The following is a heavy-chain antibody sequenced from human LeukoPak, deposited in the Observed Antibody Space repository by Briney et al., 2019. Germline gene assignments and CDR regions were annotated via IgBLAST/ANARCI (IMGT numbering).Heavy chain of an antibody. CDR3: ARDFFYSSSWYAAYYYYGMDV. CDR2: IKQGGSEK. V-gene: IGHV3-7*01. Sequence: GGSLRLSCAASGFTFSSYWMSWVRQAPGKGLEWVANIKQGGSEKYYVDSVKGRFTISRDNAKNSLYLQMNSLRAEDTAVHYCARDFFYSSSWYAAYYYYGMDVRGQGTTVTVSS. D-gene: IGHD6-13*01. CDR1: GFTFSSYW. J-gene: IGHJ6*02.